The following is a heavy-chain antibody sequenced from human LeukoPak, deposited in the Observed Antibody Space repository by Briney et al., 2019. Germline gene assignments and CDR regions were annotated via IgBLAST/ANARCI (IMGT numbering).Heavy chain of an antibody. CDR1: GFPFSNAW. Sequence: GGSLRLSCAASGFPFSNAWMNWVRQAPGKGLEWVSYISSRGSAIYYADSVKGRFTISRDNAKNSLYLQMNSLRADDTAVYYCARGGHDPGIPFDIWGQGTMVTVSS. D-gene: IGHD1-1*01. CDR3: ARGGHDPGIPFDI. J-gene: IGHJ3*02. V-gene: IGHV3-48*04. CDR2: ISSRGSAI.